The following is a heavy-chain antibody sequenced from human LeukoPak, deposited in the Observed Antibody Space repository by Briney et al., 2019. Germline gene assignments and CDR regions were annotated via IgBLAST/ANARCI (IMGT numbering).Heavy chain of an antibody. CDR1: GGSISSGGYY. D-gene: IGHD3-16*02. CDR2: IYYSGST. J-gene: IGHJ4*02. CDR3: ARGVWGSYRFGRYLDY. Sequence: SETLSLTCTVSGGSISSGGYYWSWIRQPPGKGLEWIGYIYYSGSTYYNPSLKSRVTISVDTSKNQFSLKLSSVTAADTAVYYCARGVWGSYRFGRYLDYWGQGTLVTVSS. V-gene: IGHV4-31*03.